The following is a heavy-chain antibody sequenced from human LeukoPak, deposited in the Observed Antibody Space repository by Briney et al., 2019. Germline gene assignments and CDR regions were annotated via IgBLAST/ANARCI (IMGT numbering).Heavy chain of an antibody. V-gene: IGHV3-20*04. J-gene: IGHJ6*03. CDR3: ARETSITMVRGAIVPLVYMDV. CDR1: GFTFDDYG. CDR2: INWNGGST. Sequence: GGSLRLSCAASGFTFDDYGMSWVRQAPGKGLEWVSGINWNGGSTGYADSVKGRFTISRDNAKNSLYLQMNSLRAEDTALYYCARETSITMVRGAIVPLVYMDVWGKGTTVTVSS. D-gene: IGHD3-10*01.